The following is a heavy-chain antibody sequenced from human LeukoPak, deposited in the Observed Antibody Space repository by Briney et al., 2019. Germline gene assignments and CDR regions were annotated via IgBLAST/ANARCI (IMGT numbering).Heavy chain of an antibody. Sequence: SETLSLTCTVSGGSISSYYWSWIRQPAGKGLEWIGRIYTSGSTNYNPSLKSRVTMSVDTSKNQFSLKLSSVTAADTAVYYCARDRESGSYFAWFDPWGQGTLVTVSS. D-gene: IGHD1-26*01. CDR2: IYTSGST. CDR3: ARDRESGSYFAWFDP. J-gene: IGHJ5*02. V-gene: IGHV4-4*07. CDR1: GGSISSYY.